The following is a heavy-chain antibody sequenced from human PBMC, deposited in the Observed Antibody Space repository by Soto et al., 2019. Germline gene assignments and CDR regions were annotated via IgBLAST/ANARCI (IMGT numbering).Heavy chain of an antibody. CDR1: GYTFTSYY. J-gene: IGHJ6*02. Sequence: QVQLVQSGAEVKKPGASVKVSCKASGYTFTSYYMHWVRQAPGQGLEWMGIINPSGGSTSYAQKCRGRVTMTRDTATSTVYMELSSLRSEDTAVYYCARERTVTTLGPGAGFFYYYGMDVWGQGTTVTVSS. CDR3: ARERTVTTLGPGAGFFYYYGMDV. D-gene: IGHD4-17*01. CDR2: INPSGGST. V-gene: IGHV1-46*03.